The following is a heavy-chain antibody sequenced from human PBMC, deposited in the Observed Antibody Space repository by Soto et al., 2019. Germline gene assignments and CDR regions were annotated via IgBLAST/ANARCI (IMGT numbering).Heavy chain of an antibody. CDR1: GGSISSNNW. V-gene: IGHV4-4*02. Sequence: SETLSLTCAVSGGSISSNNWWSWVRQPPGKGLEWIADVYHSGSTNYNSSLKSRVTISIDTSKNQFSLTLSSVTAADTAVYYCARVSTSSGYHLPYADWGQGTLVTVSS. D-gene: IGHD3-9*01. CDR3: ARVSTSSGYHLPYAD. J-gene: IGHJ4*02. CDR2: VYHSGST.